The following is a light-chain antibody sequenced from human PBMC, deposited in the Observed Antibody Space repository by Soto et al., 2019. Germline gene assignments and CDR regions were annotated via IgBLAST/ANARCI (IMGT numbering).Light chain of an antibody. V-gene: IGKV3-15*01. CDR1: QSVSSN. CDR3: QQYNNWPPNT. Sequence: EIVMTQSPATLSVSPGERATLSCRASQSVSSNLAWYQQKPGQAPRLLIYGASTRATGIPARFRGSGSGTEFTLTISSLKSEDFAVYYCQQYNNWPPNTFGQGTKLEIK. J-gene: IGKJ2*01. CDR2: GAS.